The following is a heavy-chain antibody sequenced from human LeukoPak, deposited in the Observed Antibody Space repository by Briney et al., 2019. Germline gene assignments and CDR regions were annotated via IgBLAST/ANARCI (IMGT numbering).Heavy chain of an antibody. CDR3: VRDLILVWTPGDDFDY. D-gene: IGHD2-8*01. CDR2: INEDGSII. J-gene: IGHJ4*02. CDR1: GFTFSSYW. Sequence: GGSLRLSCAASGFTFSSYWMHWVRQARGKGLEGSSRINEDGSIITYADSVKGRFTISRDNAKNTLYLQMNSLRAEDTAVYYCVRDLILVWTPGDDFDYWGQGTLVTVSS. V-gene: IGHV3-74*01.